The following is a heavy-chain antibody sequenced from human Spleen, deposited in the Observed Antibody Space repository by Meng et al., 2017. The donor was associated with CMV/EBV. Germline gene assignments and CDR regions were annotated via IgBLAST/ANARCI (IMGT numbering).Heavy chain of an antibody. J-gene: IGHJ4*02. D-gene: IGHD6-13*01. Sequence: ASGFTFDDYGMSWVRQAPGKGLEWVSGINWNGGSTGYADSVKGRFTISRDNAKNSLYLQMNSLRAEDTALYYCARDSGSSWTDLFDYWGQGTLVTVSS. CDR2: INWNGGST. CDR1: GFTFDDYG. V-gene: IGHV3-20*03. CDR3: ARDSGSSWTDLFDY.